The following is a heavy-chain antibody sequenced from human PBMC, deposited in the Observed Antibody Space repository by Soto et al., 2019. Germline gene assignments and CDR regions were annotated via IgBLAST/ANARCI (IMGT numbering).Heavy chain of an antibody. J-gene: IGHJ4*02. V-gene: IGHV1-8*01. D-gene: IGHD6-25*01. CDR1: GYTFITYD. CDR3: ARRKERSGPHYFDS. Sequence: GASVKVSCKASGYTFITYDIHWVHQATGQGLEWMGWMNPYNGNAGYAQKFQGRVTMTRNTSISTAYMELSSLRSEDTAVYFCARRKERSGPHYFDSWGQGTLVTVSS. CDR2: MNPYNGNA.